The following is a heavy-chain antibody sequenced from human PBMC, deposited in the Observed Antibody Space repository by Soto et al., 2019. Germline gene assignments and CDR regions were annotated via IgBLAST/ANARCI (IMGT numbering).Heavy chain of an antibody. J-gene: IGHJ4*02. D-gene: IGHD3-3*01. Sequence: VGSLRLSCAASGFTFSDHYMDWVRQAPGKGLEWVGRTRNKANSYTTEYAASVKGRFTISRDDSKNSLYLQMNSLKTEDTAVYYCARFGVVTEAFDYWGQGTLVTVSS. CDR3: ARFGVVTEAFDY. V-gene: IGHV3-72*01. CDR2: TRNKANSYTT. CDR1: GFTFSDHY.